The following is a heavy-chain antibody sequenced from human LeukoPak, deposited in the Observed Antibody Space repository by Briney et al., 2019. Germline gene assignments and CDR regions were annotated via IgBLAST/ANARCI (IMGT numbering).Heavy chain of an antibody. V-gene: IGHV4-39*07. D-gene: IGHD6-13*01. CDR3: ARVSSSWYQDWYFDL. Sequence: PSETLSLTCSVSGGSISSSTYYWGWIRQPPGKGLEWIGSIYDSGSTYYNPSLKSRVTMSVDTSKNQFSLKLSSVTAADTAVYYCARVSSSWYQDWYFDLWGRGTLVTVSS. CDR2: IYDSGST. J-gene: IGHJ2*01. CDR1: GGSISSSTYY.